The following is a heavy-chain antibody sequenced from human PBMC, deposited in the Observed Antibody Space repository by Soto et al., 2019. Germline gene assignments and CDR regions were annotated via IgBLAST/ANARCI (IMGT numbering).Heavy chain of an antibody. D-gene: IGHD3-10*01. J-gene: IGHJ6*02. Sequence: EVQLVESGGGLVQPGGSLRLSCAGSGFTFSSHTMTWVRQAPGKGLEFLSYITSTSSTKNYADSVKGRFTISRDNAKNSLYLQMNSLRDEDTAVYHCARRITMVRGPYYYYAMDVWGPGTTVTVSS. CDR1: GFTFSSHT. CDR3: ARRITMVRGPYYYYAMDV. V-gene: IGHV3-48*02. CDR2: ITSTSSTK.